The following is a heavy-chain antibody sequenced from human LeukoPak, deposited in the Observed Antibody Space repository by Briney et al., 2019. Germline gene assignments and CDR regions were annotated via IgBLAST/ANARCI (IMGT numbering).Heavy chain of an antibody. V-gene: IGHV3-23*01. CDR1: GFTLSSYV. J-gene: IGHJ4*02. CDR3: ANRRNYAPDY. CDR2: LTNSGGTT. Sequence: GGSLRLSCSASGFTLSSYVMSWVRQAPGKGLEWVSTLTNSGGTTYYADSVKGRFTISRDNSKNALYLQMNSLRDEDTAIYYCANRRNYAPDYWGQGTLVTVSS. D-gene: IGHD1-14*01.